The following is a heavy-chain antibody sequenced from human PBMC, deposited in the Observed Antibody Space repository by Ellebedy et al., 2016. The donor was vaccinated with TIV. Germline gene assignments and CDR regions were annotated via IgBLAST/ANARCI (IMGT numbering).Heavy chain of an antibody. D-gene: IGHD1-7*01. Sequence: GGSLRLSCSASGFTFSTYAMHWVRQAPGKGLEYVSAISNGGTTYYADSVKGRFTIPRDNSKNTLYLQMSSLRVEDTAVYYCVKDVISGSTRGLLDCWGQGTLVTVSS. CDR1: GFTFSTYA. CDR2: ISNGGTT. J-gene: IGHJ4*02. V-gene: IGHV3-64D*06. CDR3: VKDVISGSTRGLLDC.